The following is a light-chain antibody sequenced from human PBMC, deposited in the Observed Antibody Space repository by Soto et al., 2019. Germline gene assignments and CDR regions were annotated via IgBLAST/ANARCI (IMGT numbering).Light chain of an antibody. CDR1: SSDVGAYDY. V-gene: IGLV2-14*01. Sequence: QSALTQPASVSGSPGQSITISCTGTSSDVGAYDYVSWYQQPPGKVPKVMIYDVSKRPSGVSNRFSGSKSGNTASLTISGLQAEDEADYYCHSYDSSAHWVFGGGTKLTVL. CDR2: DVS. CDR3: HSYDSSAHWV. J-gene: IGLJ3*02.